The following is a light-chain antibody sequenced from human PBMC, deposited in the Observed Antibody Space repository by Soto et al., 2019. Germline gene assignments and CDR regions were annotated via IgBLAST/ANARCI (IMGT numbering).Light chain of an antibody. CDR3: SSYTTTNTYV. CDR1: SSDVGGYNY. J-gene: IGLJ1*01. Sequence: QSALTQPASVSGSPGQSITIYCTGTSSDVGGYNYVSWYQQHPGKAPKLMIYAVTDRPSGVSSRFSGSKSGNTASLTISGLQAEDEADYYCSSYTTTNTYVFGPGTKLTVL. CDR2: AVT. V-gene: IGLV2-14*01.